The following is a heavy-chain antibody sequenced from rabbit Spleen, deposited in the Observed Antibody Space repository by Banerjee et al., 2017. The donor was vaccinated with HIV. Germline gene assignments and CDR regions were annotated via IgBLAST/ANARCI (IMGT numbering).Heavy chain of an antibody. CDR3: VRARPYPFVL. J-gene: IGHJ3*01. D-gene: IGHD1-1*01. V-gene: IGHV1S47*01. CDR2: IEPIFGNT. CDR1: GFDFSSYG. Sequence: QEQLVESGGGLVQPGGSLKLSCKASGFDFSSYGVSWVRQAPGKGLEWIGYIEPIFGNTYYANWVNGRFTISSHNAQNTLYLQLNSLTVADTATYFCVRARPYPFVLWGQGTLVTVS.